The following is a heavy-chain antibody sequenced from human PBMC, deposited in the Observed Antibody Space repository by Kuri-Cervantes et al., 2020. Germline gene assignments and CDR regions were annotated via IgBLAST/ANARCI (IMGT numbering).Heavy chain of an antibody. CDR1: GFTFSSYA. CDR2: ISGSGGST. CDR3: AKAHYASSWYSLFDY. V-gene: IGHV3-23*01. Sequence: GESLKISCAASGFTFSSYAMSWVRQAPGKGLEWVSAISGSGGSTYYGDSVKGRFTVSRDNSKNTLHLQMNSLRAEDTALYYCAKAHYASSWYSLFDYWGQGTLVTVSS. J-gene: IGHJ4*02. D-gene: IGHD6-13*01.